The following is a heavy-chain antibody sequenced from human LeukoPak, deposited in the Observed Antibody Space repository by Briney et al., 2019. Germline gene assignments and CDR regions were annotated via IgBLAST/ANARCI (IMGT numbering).Heavy chain of an antibody. CDR1: GYTFNDHD. Sequence: ASVKVSCKASGYTFNDHDMHWVLQAPGQGLEWMGRINPNSGGTTYAQKFQGRVTMTRDTSISTAYMELSRLTSDDTAVYYCARDWSGSHEQWGQGTLVSVSS. CDR3: ARDWSGSHEQ. V-gene: IGHV1-2*06. J-gene: IGHJ4*02. D-gene: IGHD1-26*01. CDR2: INPNSGGT.